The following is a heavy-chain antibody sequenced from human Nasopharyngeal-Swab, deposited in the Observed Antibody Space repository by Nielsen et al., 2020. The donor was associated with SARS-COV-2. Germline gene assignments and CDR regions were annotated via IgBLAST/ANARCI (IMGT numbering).Heavy chain of an antibody. D-gene: IGHD4-17*01. J-gene: IGHJ4*02. CDR3: VRDVIATVTTPPDY. V-gene: IGHV3-7*01. Sequence: GESLKISCAASGFTFSSYWMSWVRQAPGKGLEWVANIKQDGGEKNYVASVKGRFTISRDNAKNSLYLQMTTLRAEETAVYYCVRDVIATVTTPPDYWGQGTLVTVSS. CDR2: IKQDGGEK. CDR1: GFTFSSYW.